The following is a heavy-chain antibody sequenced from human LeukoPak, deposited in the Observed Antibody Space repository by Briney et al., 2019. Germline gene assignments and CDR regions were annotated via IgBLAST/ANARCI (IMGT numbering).Heavy chain of an antibody. D-gene: IGHD3-22*01. CDR2: ISSSSSYI. V-gene: IGHV3-21*01. CDR3: ARGTGYYDSSGYYSSLHAFDI. CDR1: GFTFSSYS. J-gene: IGHJ3*02. Sequence: GGSLRLSCAASGFTFSSYSMNWVRQAPGKGLEWVSSISSSSSYIYYADSVKGRFTISRDSAKNSLYLQMNSLRAEDTAVYYCARGTGYYDSSGYYSSLHAFDIWGQGTMVTVSS.